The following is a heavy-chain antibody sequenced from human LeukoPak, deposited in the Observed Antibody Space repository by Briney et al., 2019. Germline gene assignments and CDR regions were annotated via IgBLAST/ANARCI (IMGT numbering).Heavy chain of an antibody. V-gene: IGHV4-4*07. Sequence: SETLSLTCIVSGGSISSNYWSWIRQPDGKGLEWIGRIYSSGTTTYIPSLKSRVTMSGDTSKNQLSLRLTSVTAADTAVYYCARIHRRADSNYEDWYFDLWGRGTLVTVSS. D-gene: IGHD4-11*01. J-gene: IGHJ2*01. CDR3: ARIHRRADSNYEDWYFDL. CDR2: IYSSGTT. CDR1: GGSISSNY.